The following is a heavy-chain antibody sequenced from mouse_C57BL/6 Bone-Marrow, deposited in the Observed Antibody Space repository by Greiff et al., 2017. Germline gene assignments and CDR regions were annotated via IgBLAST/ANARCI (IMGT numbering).Heavy chain of an antibody. CDR2: IYPRGGNT. V-gene: IGHV1-81*01. Sequence: VKLVESGAELARPGASVKLSCKASGYTFTSYGISWVKQRPGQGLEWIGEIYPRGGNTYYNEKFKGKATLTADKSSSTAYMELRSLTSEDSAVYFCARSRASDWGQGTSVTVSS. CDR1: GYTFTSYG. D-gene: IGHD6-1*01. J-gene: IGHJ4*01. CDR3: ARSRASD.